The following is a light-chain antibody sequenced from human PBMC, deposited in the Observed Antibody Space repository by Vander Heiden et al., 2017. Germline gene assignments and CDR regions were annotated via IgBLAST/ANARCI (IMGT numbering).Light chain of an antibody. CDR1: ALPKKY. J-gene: IGLJ2*01. Sequence: SYELTQPPSVSVSLGQMARITCSGEALPKKYAYWYQQKPGQFPVRVIYKDSERPSGIPERFSGSSSGNIATLTISGVQAEDEADDYCPSAESSGRLFGGGTKLTVL. CDR3: PSAESSGRL. V-gene: IGLV3-16*01. CDR2: KDS.